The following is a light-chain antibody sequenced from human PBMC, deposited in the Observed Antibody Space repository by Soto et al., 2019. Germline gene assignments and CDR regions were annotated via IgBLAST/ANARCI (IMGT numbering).Light chain of an antibody. CDR1: QSVNSN. Sequence: EIVMTQSPATLSVSPGERATLSCRASQSVNSNLAWYQQKLGQAPRVVIYGASTRAAGIPARFSGSGSGTDFTLTISSLEPEDFAVYYCQQYGKLPITFGQGTRLEIK. V-gene: IGKV3-15*01. CDR2: GAS. J-gene: IGKJ5*01. CDR3: QQYGKLPIT.